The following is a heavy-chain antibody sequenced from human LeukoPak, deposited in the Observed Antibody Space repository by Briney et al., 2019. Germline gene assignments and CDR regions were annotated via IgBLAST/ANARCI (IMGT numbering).Heavy chain of an antibody. V-gene: IGHV3-7*03. CDR2: IEGDGSEK. CDR3: AGGSGWLIDY. Sequence: GGSLRLSCAASGFTFCSFWMNWVRHTPGKGLEWVANIEGDGSEKNYMAPVKGRFTISRDNAKKSLHLEMNRLRAEDTGVYYCAGGSGWLIDYWGQGTLVTVSS. D-gene: IGHD6-19*01. CDR1: GFTFCSFW. J-gene: IGHJ4*02.